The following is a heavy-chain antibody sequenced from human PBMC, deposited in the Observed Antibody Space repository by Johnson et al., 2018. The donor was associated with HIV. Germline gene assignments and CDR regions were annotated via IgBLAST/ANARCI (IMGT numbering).Heavy chain of an antibody. J-gene: IGHJ3*02. CDR1: GFTFSSYA. CDR3: AKGGVGRDGNRDAFDI. V-gene: IGHV3-23*04. D-gene: IGHD5-24*01. Sequence: VQLVESGGGLVQPGGSLRLSCAASGFTFSSYAMSWVRQAPGKGLEWVSAISGSGGSTYYADSVKGRFTIYRDNSKNTLYLQMNSLRAEDTAVYYCAKGGVGRDGNRDAFDIWGQGTMVTVSS. CDR2: ISGSGGST.